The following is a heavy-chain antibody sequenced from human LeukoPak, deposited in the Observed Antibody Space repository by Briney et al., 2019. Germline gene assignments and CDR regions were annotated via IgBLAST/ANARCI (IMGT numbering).Heavy chain of an antibody. J-gene: IGHJ4*02. CDR1: GYSISSGYY. Sequence: KRSETLSLTCAVSGYSISSGYYWGWTRQPPGEGLEWIGSIYHSGSTYYNPSLKSRVTISVDTSKNQVSLKLTSVTAADMSVNDCARLGVGPAEIAYWGEGYLGTVSS. D-gene: IGHD1-26*01. V-gene: IGHV4-38-2*01. CDR2: IYHSGST. CDR3: ARLGVGPAEIAY.